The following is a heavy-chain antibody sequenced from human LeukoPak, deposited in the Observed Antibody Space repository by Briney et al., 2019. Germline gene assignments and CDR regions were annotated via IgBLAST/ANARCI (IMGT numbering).Heavy chain of an antibody. CDR1: GFMFKIHA. Sequence: GGSLRLSCAASGFMFKIHAMSWVRQAPGKGLEWVSTISGDGGSTYYADSVKGRFTISRDNSKNTLYLQMNSLRAEDTAVYYCAKAYSGYDRFDYWGQGTLVTASS. D-gene: IGHD5-12*01. J-gene: IGHJ4*02. CDR2: ISGDGGST. CDR3: AKAYSGYDRFDY. V-gene: IGHV3-23*01.